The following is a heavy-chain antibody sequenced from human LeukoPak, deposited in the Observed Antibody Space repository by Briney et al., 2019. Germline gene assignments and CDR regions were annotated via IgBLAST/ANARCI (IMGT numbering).Heavy chain of an antibody. CDR1: GYTFTSYD. Sequence: ASVKVSCKASGYTFTSYDINWVRQAPGQGLEWMGWMNLNSGNTGYAQKFQGRVTITRNTSISTAYMELSSLRSEDTAVYSCARVVIRVVPAAHDAFDIWGQGTMVTVSS. D-gene: IGHD2-2*01. CDR3: ARVVIRVVPAAHDAFDI. J-gene: IGHJ3*02. CDR2: MNLNSGNT. V-gene: IGHV1-8*03.